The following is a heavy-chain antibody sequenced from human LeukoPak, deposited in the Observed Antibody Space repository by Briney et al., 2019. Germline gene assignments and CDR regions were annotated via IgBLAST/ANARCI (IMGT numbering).Heavy chain of an antibody. Sequence: ASVKVSCKASGYTFTCYYMHWVRQAPGQGLEWMGWINPNSGGTNYAQKFQGRVTMTRDTSISTAYMELSRLRSDDTAVYYCARQEGDILTGAFDYWGQGTLVTVSS. J-gene: IGHJ4*02. V-gene: IGHV1-2*02. CDR2: INPNSGGT. D-gene: IGHD3-9*01. CDR1: GYTFTCYY. CDR3: ARQEGDILTGAFDY.